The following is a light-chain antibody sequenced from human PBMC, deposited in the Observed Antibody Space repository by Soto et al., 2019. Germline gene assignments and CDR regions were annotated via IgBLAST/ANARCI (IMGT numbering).Light chain of an antibody. CDR1: QSISNW. CDR2: KAS. J-gene: IGKJ5*01. CDR3: QQANSFPIN. Sequence: DIQMTQSPSTLSASVGDRVTITFRASQSISNWLAWHQQKPGKAPKLLIYKASTLESGVPSRFSGSGSGTDFTLTISSLQPEDFATYYCQQANSFPINFGQGTRLEIK. V-gene: IGKV1-5*03.